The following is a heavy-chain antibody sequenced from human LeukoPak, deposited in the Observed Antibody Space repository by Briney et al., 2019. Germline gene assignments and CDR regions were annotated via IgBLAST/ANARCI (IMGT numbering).Heavy chain of an antibody. Sequence: SETLSLTCAVSGGSISSGGYSWSWIRQPPGKGLEWIGYIYHSGSTYYNPSLKSRVTISVDRSKNQFSLKLTSVTAADTAVYYCARKLWGIGSGGHFDYWGQGTLVTVSS. CDR2: IYHSGST. CDR3: ARKLWGIGSGGHFDY. D-gene: IGHD2-15*01. CDR1: GGSISSGGYS. V-gene: IGHV4-30-2*01. J-gene: IGHJ4*02.